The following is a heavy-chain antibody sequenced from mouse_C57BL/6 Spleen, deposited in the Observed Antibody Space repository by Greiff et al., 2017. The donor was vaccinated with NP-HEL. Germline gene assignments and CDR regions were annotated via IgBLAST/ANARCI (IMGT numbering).Heavy chain of an antibody. CDR1: GYAFSSYW. CDR3: ARGYGSSYAMDY. J-gene: IGHJ4*01. Sequence: VQLQQSGAELVKPGASVKISCKASGYAFSSYWMNWVKQRPGKGLEWIGQIYPGDGDTNYNGKFKGKATLTADKSSSTAYMQLSSLTSEDSAVYFCARGYGSSYAMDYWGQGTSVTVSS. D-gene: IGHD2-2*01. V-gene: IGHV1-80*01. CDR2: IYPGDGDT.